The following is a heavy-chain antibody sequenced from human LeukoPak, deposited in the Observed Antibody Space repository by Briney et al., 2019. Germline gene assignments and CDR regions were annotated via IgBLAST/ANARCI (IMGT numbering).Heavy chain of an antibody. J-gene: IGHJ5*02. D-gene: IGHD3-3*01. CDR1: GFTFSDYY. CDR3: ARDLHEIFGVVIWWFDP. Sequence: GGSLRLSCVASGFTFSDYYMSWIRQAPGKGLELVSYFSGSGSAIDYADSVKGRFTISRDNAKNSMYLQMNSLTTEDTAVYYCARDLHEIFGVVIWWFDPWGQGTLVTVSS. V-gene: IGHV3-11*01. CDR2: FSGSGSAI.